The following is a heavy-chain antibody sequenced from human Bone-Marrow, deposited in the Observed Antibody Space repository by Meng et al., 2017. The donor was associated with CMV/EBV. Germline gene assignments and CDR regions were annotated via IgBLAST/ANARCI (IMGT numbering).Heavy chain of an antibody. CDR2: IHPTSGGT. Sequence: SVYSFTGYYMHWVRQAPGHGLECMGWIHPTSGGTNYAQKFQGRVTMTRDTSISTAYMELSRLRSDDTAVYYCARGTTNYYDSSGYTTWGQGTLVTVSS. V-gene: IGHV1-2*02. J-gene: IGHJ5*02. D-gene: IGHD3-22*01. CDR3: ARGTTNYYDSSGYTT. CDR1: VYSFTGYY.